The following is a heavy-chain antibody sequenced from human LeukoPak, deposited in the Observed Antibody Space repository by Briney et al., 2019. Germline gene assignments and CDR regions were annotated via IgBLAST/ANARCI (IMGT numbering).Heavy chain of an antibody. CDR1: GFNFDKYN. Sequence: PGGSLRLSCAASGFNFDKYNMNWVRQAPGKGLEWISYISLSGSPIYYADSVKGRFTISRDNSKNTLYLQMNSLRAEDTAVYYCARGPSGYHNTGGQGTLVTVSS. CDR3: ARGPSGYHNT. J-gene: IGHJ4*02. V-gene: IGHV3-48*01. CDR2: ISLSGSPI. D-gene: IGHD5-12*01.